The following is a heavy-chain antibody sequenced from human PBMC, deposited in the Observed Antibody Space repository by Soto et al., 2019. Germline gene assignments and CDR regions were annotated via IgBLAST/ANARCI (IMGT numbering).Heavy chain of an antibody. J-gene: IGHJ4*02. CDR2: ISAYNGNT. CDR1: GYTFTSYG. V-gene: IGHV1-18*01. CDR3: ARDPSQERTIFGVALFFDY. Sequence: QVQLVQSGAEVKKPGASVKVSCKASGYTFTSYGISWVRQAPGQGLEWMGWISAYNGNTNYAQKLQGRVTMTTDTSTSTAYMELRSLRSDDTALSYCARDPSQERTIFGVALFFDYWGQGTLVTVSS. D-gene: IGHD3-3*01.